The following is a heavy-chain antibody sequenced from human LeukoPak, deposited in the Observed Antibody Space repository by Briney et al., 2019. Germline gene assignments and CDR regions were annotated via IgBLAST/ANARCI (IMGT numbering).Heavy chain of an antibody. CDR1: GFTFDDYA. J-gene: IGHJ4*02. CDR2: ISWNSGSI. CDR3: AKDGYSYTTPYFDY. V-gene: IGHV3-9*01. Sequence: GGSLRLFCAASGFTFDDYAMHWVRQAPGKGLEWVSGISWNSGSIGYADSVKGRFTISRDNAKNSLYLQMNSLRAEDTALYYCAKDGYSYTTPYFDYWGQGTQVTVSS. D-gene: IGHD5-18*01.